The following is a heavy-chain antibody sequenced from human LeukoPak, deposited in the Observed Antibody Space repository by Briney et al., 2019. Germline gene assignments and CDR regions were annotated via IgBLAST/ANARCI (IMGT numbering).Heavy chain of an antibody. CDR3: ARGSLDCSSTSCLPPDYYYYGMDV. CDR1: GFTFSDYH. J-gene: IGHJ6*02. Sequence: GGSLRLSYAASGFTFSDYHMSWIRQAPGKGLEWVSYISSSGSTIYYADSVKGRFTISRDNAKNSLYLQMNSLRAEDTAVYYCARGSLDCSSTSCLPPDYYYYGMDVWGQGTTVTVSS. CDR2: ISSSGSTI. D-gene: IGHD2-2*01. V-gene: IGHV3-11*01.